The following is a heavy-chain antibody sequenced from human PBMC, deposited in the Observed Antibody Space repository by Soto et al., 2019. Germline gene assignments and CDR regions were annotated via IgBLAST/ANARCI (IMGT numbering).Heavy chain of an antibody. J-gene: IGHJ3*01. CDR1: GFTFSSYS. V-gene: IGHV3-21*01. CDR2: ISSSSGYI. CDR3: ARDGITAIFPHAFDV. Sequence: EVQLVESGGGLVKPGGSLRLSCAASGFTFSSYSMNWVRQAPGKGLEWVSSISSSSGYIYYADSVKGRFTISRDNAKNSLYLQMNSLRAEDTAVYYCARDGITAIFPHAFDVWGQGTMVTVSS. D-gene: IGHD2-21*02.